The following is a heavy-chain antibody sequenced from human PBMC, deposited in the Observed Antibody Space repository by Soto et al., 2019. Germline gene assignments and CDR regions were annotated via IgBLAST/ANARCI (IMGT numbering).Heavy chain of an antibody. CDR1: GLTFSSYG. CDR3: ANDLGYDSIWGINFSYMDV. D-gene: IGHD3-16*01. J-gene: IGHJ6*03. Sequence: QVQLVESGGGVVQPGRSLRLSCAASGLTFSSYGMHWVRQAPGKGLEWVTIISYDGSNKYYADSVKGRFTISRDNSKNTLYLLMNSLRAEDTGVYYCANDLGYDSIWGINFSYMDVWGKGTTVTVSS. CDR2: ISYDGSNK. V-gene: IGHV3-30*18.